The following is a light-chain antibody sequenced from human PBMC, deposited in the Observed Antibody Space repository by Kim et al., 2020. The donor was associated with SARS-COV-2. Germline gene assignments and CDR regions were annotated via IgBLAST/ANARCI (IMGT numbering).Light chain of an antibody. CDR1: QSVSSSY. V-gene: IGKV3-20*01. CDR3: QQYGSSPRA. J-gene: IGKJ4*01. Sequence: SPGERATLSCRASQSVSSSYLAWYQQKPGQATRLRIYGASSRATGIPDRFSGSGSGTDFTLTISRLEPEDFAVYYCQQYGSSPRAFGGGTKVDIK. CDR2: GAS.